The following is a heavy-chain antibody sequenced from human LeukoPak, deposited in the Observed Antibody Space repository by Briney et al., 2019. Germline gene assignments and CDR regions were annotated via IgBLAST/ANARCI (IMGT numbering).Heavy chain of an antibody. V-gene: IGHV1-18*01. D-gene: IGHD3-3*01. CDR2: ITAYNGNT. CDR3: ARYSQVDFSSGYLFSEKYYYYYMDV. Sequence: GASVKVSCKASGHTFASYGISWVRQAPGQGLEWMGWITAYNGNTNCAQKLQGRVSMTTDTSTSTAYMELRSLRSDDTAVYYCARYSQVDFSSGYLFSEKYYYYYMDVWGKGTTVTVSS. J-gene: IGHJ6*03. CDR1: GHTFASYG.